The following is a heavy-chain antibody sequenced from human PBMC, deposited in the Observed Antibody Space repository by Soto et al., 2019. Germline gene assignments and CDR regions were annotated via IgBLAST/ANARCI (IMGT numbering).Heavy chain of an antibody. Sequence: GGSLRLSCAASGFTFSSYAMIWVRQASGKGLEWVSTISNSGGSTYYADSVKGRFTISRDNSKNTLYLQMNSLRAEDTAVYYCATSYGDYVPVYWGQGTLVTVS. CDR1: GFTFSSYA. V-gene: IGHV3-23*01. J-gene: IGHJ4*02. CDR2: ISNSGGST. D-gene: IGHD4-17*01. CDR3: ATSYGDYVPVY.